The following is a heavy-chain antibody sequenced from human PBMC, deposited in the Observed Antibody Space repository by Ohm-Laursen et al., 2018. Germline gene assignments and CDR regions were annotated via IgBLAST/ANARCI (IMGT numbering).Heavy chain of an antibody. CDR1: GYTFTSYD. CDR3: ARGSDYYDRRDSYEDGPGVYLPDV. Sequence: ASSVKVSCKASGYTFTSYDINWVRQATGQGLEWMGWMSPNSGNTGYAQKFQGRVTMTRNTSISTAYMELSSLRSEDTAVYYCARGSDYYDRRDSYEDGPGVYLPDVWGQGTTVTVSS. D-gene: IGHD3-22*01. V-gene: IGHV1-8*01. CDR2: MSPNSGNT. J-gene: IGHJ6*02.